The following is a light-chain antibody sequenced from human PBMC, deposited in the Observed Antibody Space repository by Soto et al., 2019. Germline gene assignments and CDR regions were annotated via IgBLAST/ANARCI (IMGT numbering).Light chain of an antibody. J-gene: IGLJ3*02. Sequence: QSVLTQPPSASGTPGQRVTISCSGSSSNIGSNTVNWYQQLPGTAPKLLIYSNDQRPSGVPDRFSGSKSGTSASLAISGLQSEDEADYYCAAWGASLYGWVFGGGTKLTVL. CDR1: SSNIGSNT. CDR2: SND. CDR3: AAWGASLYGWV. V-gene: IGLV1-44*01.